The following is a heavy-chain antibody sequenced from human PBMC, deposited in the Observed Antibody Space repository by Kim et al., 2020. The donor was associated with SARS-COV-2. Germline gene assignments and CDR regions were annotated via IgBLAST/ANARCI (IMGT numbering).Heavy chain of an antibody. Sequence: NPTYAQGFTGRFVFSLDTSVSTAYLQISSLKAEDTAVYYCARDVTGHFDYWGQRTLVTVSS. CDR3: ARDVTGHFDY. CDR2: NP. V-gene: IGHV7-4-1*02. D-gene: IGHD4-4*01. J-gene: IGHJ4*02.